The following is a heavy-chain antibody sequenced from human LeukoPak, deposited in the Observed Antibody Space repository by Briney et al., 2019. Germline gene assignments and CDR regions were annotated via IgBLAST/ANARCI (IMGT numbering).Heavy chain of an antibody. J-gene: IGHJ4*02. CDR3: AKDLDSGSFDY. Sequence: PGGSLRLSCAASGFTFSSYEMTWVRQAPGKGLEWVSYISSSGSTMYYADSVKGRFTISRDNSKNTLYLQMNSLRAEDTAVYYCAKDLDSGSFDYWGQGTLVTVSS. V-gene: IGHV3-48*03. CDR2: ISSSGSTM. D-gene: IGHD1-26*01. CDR1: GFTFSSYE.